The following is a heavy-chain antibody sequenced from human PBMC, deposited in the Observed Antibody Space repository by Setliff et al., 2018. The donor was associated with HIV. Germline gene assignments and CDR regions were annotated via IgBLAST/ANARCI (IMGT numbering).Heavy chain of an antibody. CDR2: ISYDGIKK. J-gene: IGHJ5*02. CDR1: GFSFSSYA. D-gene: IGHD3-10*01. V-gene: IGHV3-30*04. Sequence: PGGSLRLSCAASGFSFSSYAMHWVRQAPGKGLEWVAGISYDGIKKYYADSVKGRFTISRDNSKNTLYLQMNSLRAEDTAVYYCARGRYGSGSYYPFNWFDPWGQGTLVTVSS. CDR3: ARGRYGSGSYYPFNWFDP.